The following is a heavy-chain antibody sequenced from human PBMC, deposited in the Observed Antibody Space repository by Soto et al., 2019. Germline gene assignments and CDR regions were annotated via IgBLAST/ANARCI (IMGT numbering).Heavy chain of an antibody. J-gene: IGHJ3*02. D-gene: IGHD5-18*01. CDR1: GYTFTSYG. Sequence: GQLVQSGAEVKRPGASVKVSCRASGYTFTSYGISWVRQAPGQGLEWMGWISAYNGDTKLSQKFEARVSMTTDTSTNTAYMELRSLRSDDTADYCWARGSFTHKAMVIWAFDIWGQGTMVSVSS. V-gene: IGHV1-18*01. CDR3: ARGSFTHKAMVIWAFDI. CDR2: ISAYNGDT.